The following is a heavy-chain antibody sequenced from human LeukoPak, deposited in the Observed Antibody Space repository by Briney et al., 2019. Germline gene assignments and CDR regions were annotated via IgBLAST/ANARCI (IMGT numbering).Heavy chain of an antibody. Sequence: SETLSLTCSVSGGSISNYYWSWIRQSPGKGPEWIGYIYNSGSTNYNTSLKSRVTISLDTSKKQFSLKLTSVTAADTAIYYCATEYCASSSCRFDSWGQGTLVTVSS. CDR2: IYNSGST. CDR3: ATEYCASSSCRFDS. J-gene: IGHJ4*02. D-gene: IGHD2-2*01. CDR1: GGSISNYY. V-gene: IGHV4-59*01.